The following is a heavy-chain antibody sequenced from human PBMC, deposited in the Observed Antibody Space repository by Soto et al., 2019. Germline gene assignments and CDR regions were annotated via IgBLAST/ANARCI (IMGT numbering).Heavy chain of an antibody. CDR2: IYYSGST. Sequence: SETLSLTCTVSGGSISSGDYYWSWIRQPPGKGLEWIGYIYYSGSTYYNPSLKSRVTISVDTSKNQFSLKLSSVTAADTAVYYCASITIFGVVIIGTVNWGQGTLVTVSS. D-gene: IGHD3-3*01. CDR1: GGSISSGDYY. V-gene: IGHV4-30-4*01. CDR3: ASITIFGVVIIGTVN. J-gene: IGHJ4*02.